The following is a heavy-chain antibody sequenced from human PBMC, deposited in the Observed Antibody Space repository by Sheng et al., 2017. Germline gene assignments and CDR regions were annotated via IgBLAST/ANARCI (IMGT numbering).Heavy chain of an antibody. D-gene: IGHD3-10*01. CDR1: GFLFANYA. CDR2: TTSGYSS. V-gene: IGHV3-23*01. J-gene: IGHJ6*03. CDR3: AKAAEPPGTYYFYMDV. Sequence: EVQLLESGGTLVQPGGSLRLSCAASGFLFANYAMTWVRQAPGKGLEWVSTTTSGYSSYSADFVGGRFTISRDNSKNTLYLEMNSLRADDTAVYYCAKAAEPPGTYYFYMDVWGRGTTVTVSS.